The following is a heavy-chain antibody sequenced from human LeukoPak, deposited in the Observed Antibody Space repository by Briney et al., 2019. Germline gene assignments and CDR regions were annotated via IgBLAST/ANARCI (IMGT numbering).Heavy chain of an antibody. Sequence: GGCLRLSCAASGFPFSSYNMNWVRQAPGKGLEWVSYISGSGRTIDYADSVRGRFTISRDIAKDSLYLQMNSLRDEDTAVYYCARDRAWASDIWGQGAMVTVSS. D-gene: IGHD3-10*01. J-gene: IGHJ3*02. CDR2: ISGSGRTI. CDR1: GFPFSSYN. V-gene: IGHV3-48*02. CDR3: ARDRAWASDI.